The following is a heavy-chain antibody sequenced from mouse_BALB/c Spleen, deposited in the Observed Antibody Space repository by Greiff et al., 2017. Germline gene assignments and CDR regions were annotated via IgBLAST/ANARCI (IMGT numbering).Heavy chain of an antibody. CDR2: IDPETGGT. CDR3: TGGEGY. V-gene: IGHV1-15*01. J-gene: IGHJ2*01. CDR1: GYTFTDYE. Sequence: VQLQQSGAELVRPGASVTLSCKASGYTFTDYEMHWVKQTPVHGLEWIGAIDPETGGTAYNQKFKGKATLTADKSSSTAYMELRSLTSEDSAVYYCTGGEGYWGQGTTLTVSS.